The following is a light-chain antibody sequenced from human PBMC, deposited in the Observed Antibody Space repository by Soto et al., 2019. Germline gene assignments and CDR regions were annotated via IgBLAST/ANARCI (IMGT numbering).Light chain of an antibody. CDR1: SGDVGVYNF. J-gene: IGLJ3*02. CDR2: DVS. Sequence: QSALTQPRSVSVSPGQSVTISCTGTSGDVGVYNFVSCYQQHPGKAPTLMIFDVSQRPSGVPDRFSGSKSGNTASLTISGLQADAEAGYYCYSYGGSYTWVFGGGTKVT. V-gene: IGLV2-11*01. CDR3: YSYGGSYTWV.